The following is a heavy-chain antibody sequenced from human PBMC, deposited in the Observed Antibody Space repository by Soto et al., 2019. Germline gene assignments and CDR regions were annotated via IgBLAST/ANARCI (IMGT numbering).Heavy chain of an antibody. CDR1: GFTVSTNY. CDR2: IYSGGST. CDR3: ARGIAAAGSYYFDY. D-gene: IGHD6-13*01. Sequence: GGSLRLSCAASGFTVSTNYMSWVRQAPGKGLEWVSVIYSGGSTYYADSVKGRFTISRDDSKNTLYLQVNSLRAEDTAVYYCARGIAAAGSYYFDYWGQGTLVTVSS. J-gene: IGHJ4*02. V-gene: IGHV3-53*01.